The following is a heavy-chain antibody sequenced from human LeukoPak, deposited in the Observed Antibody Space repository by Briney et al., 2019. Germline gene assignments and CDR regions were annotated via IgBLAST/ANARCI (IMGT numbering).Heavy chain of an antibody. Sequence: GGSLRLSCAASGFTFSSYAMHWVRQAPGKGLEWVAVISYDGSNKYYADSVKGRFTISRDNSKNTLYLQMNSLRAEDTAVYYCARAFMVRGVDYYYGMDVWGQGTTVTVSS. CDR2: ISYDGSNK. V-gene: IGHV3-30-3*01. CDR1: GFTFSSYA. CDR3: ARAFMVRGVDYYYGMDV. J-gene: IGHJ6*02. D-gene: IGHD3-10*01.